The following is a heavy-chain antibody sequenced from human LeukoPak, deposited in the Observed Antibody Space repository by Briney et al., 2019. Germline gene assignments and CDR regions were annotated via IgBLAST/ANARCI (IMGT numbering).Heavy chain of an antibody. CDR3: AKESGKFDY. CDR1: GLSMAVFA. V-gene: IGHV3-43*02. J-gene: IGHJ4*02. CDR2: ISGDGVST. Sequence: GGSLSLFCVPSGLSMAVFAMHCARQAPGKGLKWVSLISGDGVSTFYADSVKGRFSISRDNSKNSLYLEMNSLRTEDSAMYYCAKESGKFDYWGQGTLVAVSS.